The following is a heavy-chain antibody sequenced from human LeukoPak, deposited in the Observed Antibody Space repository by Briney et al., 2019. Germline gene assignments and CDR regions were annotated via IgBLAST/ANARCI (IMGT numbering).Heavy chain of an antibody. Sequence: PSETLSLTCAVSGGSFSGYYGTWIRQPPGKGLEWIGEINHSGSTNYNPSLKSRVTISVDTSKNQFSLKLSSVTAADTAVYYCARGQDSSGWYGTLNYWGQGTLVTVSS. CDR2: INHSGST. CDR1: GGSFSGYY. CDR3: ARGQDSSGWYGTLNY. D-gene: IGHD6-19*01. J-gene: IGHJ4*02. V-gene: IGHV4-34*01.